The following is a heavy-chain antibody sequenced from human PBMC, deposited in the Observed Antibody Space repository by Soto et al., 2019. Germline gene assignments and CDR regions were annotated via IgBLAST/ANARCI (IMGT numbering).Heavy chain of an antibody. J-gene: IGHJ4*02. D-gene: IGHD4-17*01. CDR2: ISYDGSNK. Sequence: GGSLRLSCAASGFTFSSYAMHWVRQAPGKGLEWVAVISYDGSNKYYADSVKGRFTISRDNSKNTLYLQMNSLRAEDTAVYYCARIVSGRDYGDSIDCWGRGTLVTVSS. CDR1: GFTFSSYA. V-gene: IGHV3-30-3*01. CDR3: ARIVSGRDYGDSIDC.